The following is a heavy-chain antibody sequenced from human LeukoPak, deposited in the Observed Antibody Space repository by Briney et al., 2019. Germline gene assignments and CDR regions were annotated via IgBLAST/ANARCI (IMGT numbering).Heavy chain of an antibody. CDR2: ISWNSGSI. CDR1: GFTFDDYA. V-gene: IGHV3-9*01. J-gene: IGHJ4*02. D-gene: IGHD6-19*01. CDR3: AKGRGMAGTSTLHYFDY. Sequence: GGSLRLSCAASGFTFDDYAMHWVRQAPGKGLEWVSGISWNSGSIGYADSVKGRFTISRDNAKNSLYLQMNSLRAEDTALYYCAKGRGMAGTSTLHYFDYWGQGTLVTVSS.